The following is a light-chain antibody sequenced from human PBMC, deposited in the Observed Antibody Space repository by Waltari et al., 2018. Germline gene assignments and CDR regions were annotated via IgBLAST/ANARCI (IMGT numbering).Light chain of an antibody. Sequence: SYELTQPPSVSVSPGQTASITCSGDNLGDKYACWYQQKPGQSPVLVIYQDSKRPSGIPERFSGSNSGNTATLTISGTQAMDEADYYCQAWDSSTAGVFGGGTKLTDL. V-gene: IGLV3-1*01. J-gene: IGLJ2*01. CDR1: NLGDKY. CDR2: QDS. CDR3: QAWDSSTAGV.